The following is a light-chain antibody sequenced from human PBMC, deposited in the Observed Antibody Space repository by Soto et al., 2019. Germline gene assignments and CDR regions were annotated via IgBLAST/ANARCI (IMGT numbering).Light chain of an antibody. Sequence: EIVMTQSPATPSVSPGERAPLSCRASQSVSSNLAWYQQKPGQAPRLLIYGASTRATGIPARFSGSGSGTEFTLTISSLQSEDFAVYYCQQYNNWPITFGQGTRLEIK. CDR2: GAS. CDR1: QSVSSN. CDR3: QQYNNWPIT. V-gene: IGKV3-15*01. J-gene: IGKJ5*01.